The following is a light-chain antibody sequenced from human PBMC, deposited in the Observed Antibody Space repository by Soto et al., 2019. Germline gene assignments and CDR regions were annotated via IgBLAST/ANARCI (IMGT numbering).Light chain of an antibody. V-gene: IGKV3-15*01. CDR3: QQYHNWPPNT. CDR2: GAS. Sequence: EIMLTQSPATLSVSPGERATLSCRASQSIRSNLAWYQHKPGQAPRLLIFGASSRATGIPARFSGSGSGTDFTLTISGLQSEDFAVYYCQQYHNWPPNTFGQGTKVDIK. J-gene: IGKJ1*01. CDR1: QSIRSN.